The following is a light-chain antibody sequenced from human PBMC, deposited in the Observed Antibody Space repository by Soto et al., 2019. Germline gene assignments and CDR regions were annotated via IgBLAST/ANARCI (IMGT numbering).Light chain of an antibody. V-gene: IGLV2-14*01. CDR3: SSYTSTSSYV. Sequence: QSALTQPASVSGSPGQSITISCTGTSSDIGDYNYVSWYQQHPGKAPKLMIYEVSNWPSGISNRFSGSKSGNTASLTISGLQADDEADYYCSSYTSTSSYVFGTGTKVTVL. J-gene: IGLJ1*01. CDR2: EVS. CDR1: SSDIGDYNY.